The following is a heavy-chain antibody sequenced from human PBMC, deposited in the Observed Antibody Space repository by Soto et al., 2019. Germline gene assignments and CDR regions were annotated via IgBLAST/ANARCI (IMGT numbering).Heavy chain of an antibody. Sequence: EVQLVESGGGLVQPGGSLRLSCAASGFTFSDHWMHWVRQVPGKGLVWVSRINSDGSTTSNADSVKGRFTISRDNAKNTVYLQMNSLTVEDTGVYYCASEGGPYCLSTSCLRPFNYWGQGTLVTVSS. D-gene: IGHD2-2*01. V-gene: IGHV3-74*01. J-gene: IGHJ4*02. CDR3: ASEGGPYCLSTSCLRPFNY. CDR2: INSDGSTT. CDR1: GFTFSDHW.